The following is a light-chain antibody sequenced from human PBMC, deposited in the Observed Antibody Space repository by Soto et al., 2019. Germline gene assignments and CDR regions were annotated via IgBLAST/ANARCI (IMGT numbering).Light chain of an antibody. CDR2: STT. Sequence: QAVVTQELSLTVTPGATVTLTCASSTGAVTSGYYPNWFQQKPGQAPTALIYSTTTTHPSTPAPLPGSHVGGNAALTVSGVQPEDEADYYCPLWYGGPYVFGTGTKVTVL. J-gene: IGLJ1*01. CDR1: TGAVTSGYY. V-gene: IGLV7-43*01. CDR3: PLWYGGPYV.